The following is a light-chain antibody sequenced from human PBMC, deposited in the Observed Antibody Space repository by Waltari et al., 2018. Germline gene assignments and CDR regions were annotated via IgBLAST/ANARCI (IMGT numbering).Light chain of an antibody. CDR2: MGS. Sequence: VMPQSPLSFLVLHGAPAPILCRPSQSLLHDNRYNYLDWYVQKPGQSPQLLFYMGSDRECDVPSRFSGSGSGTDFTLNISRVEPEDFGTYYCKQYRSYPHTFGQGTKVEIK. V-gene: IGKV2-28*01. J-gene: IGKJ4*01. CDR3: KQYRSYPHT. CDR1: QSLLHDNRYNY.